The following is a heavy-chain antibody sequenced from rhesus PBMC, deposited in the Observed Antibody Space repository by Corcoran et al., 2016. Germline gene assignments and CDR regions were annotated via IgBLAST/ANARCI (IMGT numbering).Heavy chain of an antibody. Sequence: QVQLQESGPGLVKPSETLSLTCAGSGYSISSGFYWGWIRQPPGKGLEYIGYISGYIGSTYYNPSLKSRVTISKDTSKNQFSLKLNSATAADTAVYYCARPLSGDLMGWVDYWGQGVLVTVSS. V-gene: IGHV4-99*01. J-gene: IGHJ4*01. D-gene: IGHD7-45*01. CDR3: ARPLSGDLMGWVDY. CDR2: ISGYIGST. CDR1: GYSISSGFY.